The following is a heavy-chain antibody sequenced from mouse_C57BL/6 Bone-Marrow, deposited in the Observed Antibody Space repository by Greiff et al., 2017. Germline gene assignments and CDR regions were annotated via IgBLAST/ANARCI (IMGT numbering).Heavy chain of an antibody. V-gene: IGHV3-6*01. J-gene: IGHJ2*01. Sequence: EVKLLESGPGLVKPSQSLPLTCSVTGYSFTSGYYWNWIRQFPGNKLEWMGYINYDGSNNYNPSLKNRVSITRDTSKNQFFLTLNAVTTEDTATYYCARGGALDYWGQGTTLTVSS. CDR3: ARGGALDY. CDR2: INYDGSN. CDR1: GYSFTSGYY.